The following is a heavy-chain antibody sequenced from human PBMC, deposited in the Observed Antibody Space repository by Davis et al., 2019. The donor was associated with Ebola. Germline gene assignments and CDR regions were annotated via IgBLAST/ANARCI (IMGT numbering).Heavy chain of an antibody. CDR2: TRNKAKSYTT. CDR3: ARAASYRNYYYMDV. V-gene: IGHV3-72*01. CDR1: GFTFSDHY. Sequence: GESLKISCAVSGFTFSDHYMDWVRQAPGKGLEWVGRTRNKAKSYTTDYAASVKGRFSISRDDSKNSLYLQMNSLKTEDTAVYHCARAASYRNYYYMDVWGKGTTVTVSS. D-gene: IGHD3-10*01. J-gene: IGHJ6*03.